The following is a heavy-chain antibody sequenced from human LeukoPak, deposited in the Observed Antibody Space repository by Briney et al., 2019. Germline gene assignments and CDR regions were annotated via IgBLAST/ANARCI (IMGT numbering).Heavy chain of an antibody. CDR3: ARDRPGGYFDY. J-gene: IGHJ4*02. Sequence: GGSLRLSCAASGFTFSSYSMAWVRQAPGKGLEWVANIKQDGSAKYYVDSVKGRFTISRDNAKNSLFLQMNSLRAEDTAVYYCARDRPGGYFDYWGQGTLVTVSS. V-gene: IGHV3-7*04. D-gene: IGHD3-16*01. CDR1: GFTFSSYS. CDR2: IKQDGSAK.